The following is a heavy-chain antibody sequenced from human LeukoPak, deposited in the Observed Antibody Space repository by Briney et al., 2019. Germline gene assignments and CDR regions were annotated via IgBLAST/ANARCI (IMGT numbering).Heavy chain of an antibody. V-gene: IGHV4-39*07. Sequence: KSSETLSLTCTVSGGSISSSSYYWGWIRQPPGKGLEWIGSISYSGSTYYNPSLKSGVTISVDTSKNQFSLKLSSVTAADTAMYYCARVARVYSSSWYDYWGQGTLVTVSS. CDR2: ISYSGST. D-gene: IGHD6-13*01. CDR3: ARVARVYSSSWYDY. J-gene: IGHJ4*02. CDR1: GGSISSSSYY.